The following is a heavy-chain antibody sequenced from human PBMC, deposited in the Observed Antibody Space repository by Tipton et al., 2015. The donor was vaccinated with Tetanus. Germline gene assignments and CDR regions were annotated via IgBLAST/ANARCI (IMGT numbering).Heavy chain of an antibody. J-gene: IGHJ4*02. D-gene: IGHD3-16*01. V-gene: IGHV4-39*01. CDR1: GGSISSSNYY. Sequence: GLVKPSETLSLTCIVSGGSISSSNYYWGWIRQPPGKGLEWIGSIYYSGSTSYNPSLKSRVTISVDTSKNQFSLRLSSVTAADTAVYYCAKKLGGSNPFDYWGQGTLVSVSS. CDR2: IYYSGST. CDR3: AKKLGGSNPFDY.